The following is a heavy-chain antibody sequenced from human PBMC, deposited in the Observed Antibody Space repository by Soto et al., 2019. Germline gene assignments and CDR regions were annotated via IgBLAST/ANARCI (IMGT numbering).Heavy chain of an antibody. V-gene: IGHV4-59*01. CDR3: ARGRVAGTDH. CDR1: GGSISSYY. D-gene: IGHD6-19*01. J-gene: IGHJ4*02. Sequence: SETLSLTCTVSGGSISSYYWSWIRQPPGKGLEWIGYIYYSGSTNYNPSLKSRVTISVDTSKNQFSLKPSSVTAADTAVSYCARGRVAGTDHWGQGTLVTVSS. CDR2: IYYSGST.